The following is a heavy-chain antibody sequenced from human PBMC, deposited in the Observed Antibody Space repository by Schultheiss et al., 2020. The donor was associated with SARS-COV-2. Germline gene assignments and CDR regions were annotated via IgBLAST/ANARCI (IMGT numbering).Heavy chain of an antibody. D-gene: IGHD3-3*01. J-gene: IGHJ2*01. CDR3: ARDSRRWRFFDL. CDR2: IYYSGST. CDR1: GGSVSSGSYY. V-gene: IGHV4-61*01. Sequence: SETLSLTCTVSGGSVSSGSYYWSWIRQPPGKGLEWIGYIYYSGSTNYNPSLKSRVTISVDTSKNQFSLKLNSVTAADTAVYYCARDSRRWRFFDLWGRGTLVTVSS.